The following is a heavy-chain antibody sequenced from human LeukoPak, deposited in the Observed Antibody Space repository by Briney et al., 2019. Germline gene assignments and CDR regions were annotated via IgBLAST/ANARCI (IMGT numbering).Heavy chain of an antibody. CDR3: ARVGIAAAGTPQGGSSY. CDR2: ISAYNGNT. D-gene: IGHD6-13*01. Sequence: ASVKVSCKASGYTFTSYGISWVRQAPGQGLEWMGWISAYNGNTNYAQKLQGRVTMTTDTSTSTAYMELRGLRSDDTAVYYCARVGIAAAGTPQGGSSYWGQGTLVTVSS. CDR1: GYTFTSYG. V-gene: IGHV1-18*01. J-gene: IGHJ4*02.